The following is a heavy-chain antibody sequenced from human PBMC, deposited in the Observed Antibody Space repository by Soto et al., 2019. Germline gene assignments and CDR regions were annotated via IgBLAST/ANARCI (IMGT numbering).Heavy chain of an antibody. CDR1: GGSIIRYY. CDR2: IYYSGST. V-gene: IGHV4-59*01. CDR3: ARDSGYYGSGSYYNYFDY. D-gene: IGHD3-10*01. Sequence: PSETLSLTCTVSGGSIIRYYWSWIRQPPGKGLEWIGYIYYSGSTNYNPSLKSRVTISVDTSKNQFSLKLSSVTAADTAVYYCARDSGYYGSGSYYNYFDYWGQGTLVTVSS. J-gene: IGHJ4*02.